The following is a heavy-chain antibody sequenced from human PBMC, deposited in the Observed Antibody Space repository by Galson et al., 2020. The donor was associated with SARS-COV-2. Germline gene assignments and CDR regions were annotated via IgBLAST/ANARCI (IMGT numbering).Heavy chain of an antibody. V-gene: IGHV4-61*01. CDR1: GGSVSSGSYY. J-gene: IGHJ5*02. CDR2: IYYSGST. D-gene: IGHD3-10*01. CDR3: AIWRIPTDYYGSWGYTHPNCFDP. Sequence: SETLSLTCTVSGGSVSSGSYYWSWIRQPPGKGLEWIGNIYYSGSTNYNPSIKSRVTISVDTSKNQFSLKLSSVTAADTAVYYCAIWRIPTDYYGSWGYTHPNCFDPRGQGTLFTFPS.